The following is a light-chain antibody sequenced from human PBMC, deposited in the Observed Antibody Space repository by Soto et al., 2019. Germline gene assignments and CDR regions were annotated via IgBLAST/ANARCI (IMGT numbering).Light chain of an antibody. CDR3: SSYTSSFKLAV. Sequence: QPVLTQPASVSGSPGQSITIFCTGTSSDVGGYNYVSWYQQHPGSAPKLMIYDVSSRPSGVSNRFSGSKSGNTASLTISGLQAEDEADYYCSSYTSSFKLAVFGSGTKLTVL. CDR1: SSDVGGYNY. CDR2: DVS. V-gene: IGLV2-14*03. J-gene: IGLJ1*01.